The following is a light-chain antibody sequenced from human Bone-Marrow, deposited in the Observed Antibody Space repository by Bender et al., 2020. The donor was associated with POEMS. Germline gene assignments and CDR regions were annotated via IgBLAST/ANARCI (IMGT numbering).Light chain of an antibody. CDR3: CSYAGYNTGV. CDR2: EGT. V-gene: IGLV2-23*01. Sequence: QSALIQPASLSASPGQSITISCAGTNSDIGTYNLVSWYLQQPGRAPKLILFEGTKRPSGISNRFSGSKVGNTASLTMSGLQADDEGDYYCCSYAGYNTGVFGGGTKLTVL. CDR1: NSDIGTYNL. J-gene: IGLJ2*01.